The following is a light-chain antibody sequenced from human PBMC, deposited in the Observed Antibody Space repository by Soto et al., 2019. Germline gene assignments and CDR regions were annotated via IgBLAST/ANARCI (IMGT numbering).Light chain of an antibody. V-gene: IGLV2-11*01. CDR2: EVS. CDR3: CSYAGSYDWV. J-gene: IGLJ3*02. CDR1: SSDVGGYNY. Sequence: QSALTQPRSVSGSPGQTVTISCTGTSSDVGGYNYVSWYQRHPGKAPKVLIYEVSKRPSGVPDRFSGSKSGNTASLTISGLQAEDEADYYCCSYAGSYDWVFGGGTQLTVL.